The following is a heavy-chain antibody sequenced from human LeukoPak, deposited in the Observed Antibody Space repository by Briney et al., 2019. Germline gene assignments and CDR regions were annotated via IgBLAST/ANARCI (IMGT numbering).Heavy chain of an antibody. Sequence: GGSPLLSCSASGFDFISYSLNWVRRAPGKGLEWVSSISGSSSYIYYADSVKGRFTISRDKAKNTLYLQMNSLRAEDTAAYYCARGYCGSTSCPKAHYFDYWGQGTLVTVSS. CDR3: ARGYCGSTSCPKAHYFDY. CDR2: ISGSSSYI. CDR1: GFDFISYS. J-gene: IGHJ4*02. D-gene: IGHD2-2*01. V-gene: IGHV3-21*01.